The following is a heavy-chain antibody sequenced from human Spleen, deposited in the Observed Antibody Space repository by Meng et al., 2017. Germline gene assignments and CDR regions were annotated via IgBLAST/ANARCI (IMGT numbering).Heavy chain of an antibody. D-gene: IGHD4-11*01. CDR3: ARGPTTMAHDFDY. CDR1: GGSFSDYY. J-gene: IGHJ4*02. CDR2: INHSGST. Sequence: QLQLQQWGAGLLKPSEPLSLTCAGYGGSFSDYYWSWIRQPPGKGLEWIGEINHSGSTNYNPSLESRATISVDTSQNNLSLKLSSVTAADSAVYYCARGPTTMAHDFDYWGQGTLVTVSS. V-gene: IGHV4-34*01.